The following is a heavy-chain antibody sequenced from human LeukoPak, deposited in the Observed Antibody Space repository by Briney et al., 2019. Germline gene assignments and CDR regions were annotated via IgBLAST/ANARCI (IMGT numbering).Heavy chain of an antibody. J-gene: IGHJ4*02. CDR1: GGTFSSEA. Sequence: GASVKVSCKTSGGTFSSEAFIWVRQAPGQGLEWMGGIIPIFGRADYAQKFQDIVTITADESTSTVYMELSSLRPEDTAVYYCARGERGPDYWGQGTLVTVSS. CDR3: ARGERGPDY. CDR2: IIPIFGRA. D-gene: IGHD3-10*01. V-gene: IGHV1-69*13.